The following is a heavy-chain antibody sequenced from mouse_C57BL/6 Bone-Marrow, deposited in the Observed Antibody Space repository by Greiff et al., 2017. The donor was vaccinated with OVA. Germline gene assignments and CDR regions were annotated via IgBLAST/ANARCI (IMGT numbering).Heavy chain of an antibody. CDR2: INPSSGYT. J-gene: IGHJ2*01. CDR1: GYTFTSYT. CDR3: ARHGYYVLFDY. D-gene: IGHD2-3*01. Sequence: QVQLQQSGAELARPGASVKMSCKASGYTFTSYTMHWVKQRPGQGLEWIGYINPSSGYTKYNQKFKDKATLTADKSSSTAYMQLSSLTSEDSAVYYCARHGYYVLFDYWGQGTTLTVSS. V-gene: IGHV1-4*01.